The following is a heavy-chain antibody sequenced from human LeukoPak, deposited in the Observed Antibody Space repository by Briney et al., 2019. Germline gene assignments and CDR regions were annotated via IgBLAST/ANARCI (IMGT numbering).Heavy chain of an antibody. CDR1: GITLISYN. Sequence: PGGSLRLSCAASGITLISYNMNWVRQAPGKGLEWVSFIYSGGSTHYSDSVKGRFTISRDNSKNTLYLQMNSLRAEDTAVYYCARRAGAYSHPYDYWGQGTLVTVSS. CDR2: IYSGGST. J-gene: IGHJ4*02. CDR3: ARRAGAYSHPYDY. D-gene: IGHD4/OR15-4a*01. V-gene: IGHV3-53*01.